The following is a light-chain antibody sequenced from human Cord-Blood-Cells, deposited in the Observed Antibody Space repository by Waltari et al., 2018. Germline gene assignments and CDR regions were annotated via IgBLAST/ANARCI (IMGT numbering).Light chain of an antibody. CDR3: QQRSNWPPLT. CDR2: DAS. V-gene: IGKV3-11*01. CDR1: QGVSSY. Sequence: EIVLTQSPATLSLSPGERDTLSCRASQGVSSYLAWYQQKPGQAPTLLIYDASNRATGIPARFSGSGSGTDFTFTISSLEPEDFAVYYCQQRSNWPPLTFGGGTKVEIK. J-gene: IGKJ4*01.